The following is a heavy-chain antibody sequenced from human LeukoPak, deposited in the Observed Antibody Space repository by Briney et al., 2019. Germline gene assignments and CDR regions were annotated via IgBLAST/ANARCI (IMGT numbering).Heavy chain of an antibody. J-gene: IGHJ3*02. D-gene: IGHD3-10*01. CDR3: ARSVGELGNAFDI. Sequence: QPGGSLRLSCAASGFTFSSYDMHWVRQATGKGLEWVSGISAGGDTYSGSVKGRFTISRENAKKSLYLQMNSLRGGDTAVYYCARSVGELGNAFDIWGQGTMVTVSS. CDR1: GFTFSSYD. V-gene: IGHV3-13*01. CDR2: ISAGGDT.